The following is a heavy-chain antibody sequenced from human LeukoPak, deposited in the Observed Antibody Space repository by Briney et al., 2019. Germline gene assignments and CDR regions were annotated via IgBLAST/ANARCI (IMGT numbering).Heavy chain of an antibody. CDR2: IAADGGVK. D-gene: IGHD6-19*01. CDR1: TFTFNNHG. J-gene: IGHJ4*02. Sequence: GGSLRLSCVTSTFTFNNHGMHWVHQAPGKGLEWVAVIAADGGVKHYTYSVKGRFVLTRDDSKNTVYLEMNNVKVEDTAVYYCAREATWGQWYFDHWGQGAPVIVSS. CDR3: AREATWGQWYFDH. V-gene: IGHV3-30*03.